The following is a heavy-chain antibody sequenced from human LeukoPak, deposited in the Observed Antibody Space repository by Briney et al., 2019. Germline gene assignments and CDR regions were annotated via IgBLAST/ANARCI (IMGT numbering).Heavy chain of an antibody. D-gene: IGHD3-10*01. CDR3: ATAMNRWFGELLGEYFQH. V-gene: IGHV1-24*01. CDR1: GYTLTELS. Sequence: GASVKVSCKVSGYTLTELSMHWARQAPGKGLEWMGGFDPEDGETIYAQKFQGRVTMTEDTSTDTAYMELSSLRSEDTAVYYCATAMNRWFGELLGEYFQHWGQGTLVTVSS. J-gene: IGHJ1*01. CDR2: FDPEDGET.